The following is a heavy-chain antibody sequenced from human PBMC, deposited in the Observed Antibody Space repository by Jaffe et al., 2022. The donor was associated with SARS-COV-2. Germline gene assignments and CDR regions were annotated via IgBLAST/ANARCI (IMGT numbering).Heavy chain of an antibody. CDR1: GYTFTSYD. CDR2: MNPNSGNT. D-gene: IGHD6-13*01. V-gene: IGHV1-8*01. CDR3: ARGLRGRSWYPGLPDYYYMDV. J-gene: IGHJ6*03. Sequence: QVQLVQSGAEVKKPGASVKVSCKASGYTFTSYDINWVRQATGQGLEWMGWMNPNSGNTGYAQKFQGRVTMTRNTSISTAYMELSSLRSEDTAVYYCARGLRGRSWYPGLPDYYYMDVWGKGTTVTVSS.